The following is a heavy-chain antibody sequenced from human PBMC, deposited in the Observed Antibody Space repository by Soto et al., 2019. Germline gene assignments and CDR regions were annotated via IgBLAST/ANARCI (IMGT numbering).Heavy chain of an antibody. V-gene: IGHV1-18*01. Sequence: QVQLVQSGPEVKMPGASVNVSCKASGYTFTSYGINWVRQAPGQGLEWMGRVSTYNGNTKYAQKFQGRVTMTTDTSTTTVYMHLRSLRSDDTAVYYCARERGLTAPTLFGYWGQGTVVTVS. D-gene: IGHD3-10*02. J-gene: IGHJ4*02. CDR2: VSTYNGNT. CDR1: GYTFTSYG. CDR3: ARERGLTAPTLFGY.